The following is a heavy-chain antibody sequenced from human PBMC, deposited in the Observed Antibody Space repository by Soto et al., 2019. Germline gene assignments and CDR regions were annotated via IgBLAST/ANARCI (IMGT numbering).Heavy chain of an antibody. J-gene: IGHJ3*01. CDR1: GFTFGDYA. Sequence: GGSLRLSCTASGFTFGDYAMSWFRQAPGKWMEWVGFIRSKAYGGTTEYAASVKGRFTISRDDSKSIAYLQMNSLKTEDTAGYXCSGIGIMLVVLIHRGDAVYFRGQGPMVTVSS. CDR3: SGIGIMLVVLIHRGDAVYF. CDR2: IRSKAYGGTT. V-gene: IGHV3-49*03. D-gene: IGHD3-22*01.